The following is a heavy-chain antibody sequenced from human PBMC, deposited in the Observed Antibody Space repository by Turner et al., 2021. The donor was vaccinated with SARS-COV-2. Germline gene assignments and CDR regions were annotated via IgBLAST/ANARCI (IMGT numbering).Heavy chain of an antibody. J-gene: IGHJ6*02. D-gene: IGHD2-21*02. CDR2: ISWNSGTI. CDR3: AKEGGAGAYCGGDCHSYYGMDV. Sequence: EVHLVESGGGLIQPGRSLRLSCAASGFNFGDYAVHWVRKAPGKGLEWVSGISWNSGTIGYADSVKGRFTISRDNAKNSLYLQMNSLRPEDTAMYYCAKEGGAGAYCGGDCHSYYGMDVWGQGTTVTVSS. CDR1: GFNFGDYA. V-gene: IGHV3-9*01.